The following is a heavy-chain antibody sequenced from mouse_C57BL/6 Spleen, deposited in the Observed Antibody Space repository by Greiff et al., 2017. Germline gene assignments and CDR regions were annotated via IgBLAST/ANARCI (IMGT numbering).Heavy chain of an antibody. CDR1: GYTFTNYW. CDR3: ARWGTWDAMDY. CDR2: IYPGGGYT. V-gene: IGHV1-63*01. Sequence: VQLQQSGAELVRPGTSVKMSCKASGYTFTNYWIGWAKQRPGHGLEWIGDIYPGGGYTNYNEKFKGKATLTADKSSSTAYMQFSSLTSEDAAIYYCARWGTWDAMDYWGKGTSVTVSS. J-gene: IGHJ4*01. D-gene: IGHD3-3*01.